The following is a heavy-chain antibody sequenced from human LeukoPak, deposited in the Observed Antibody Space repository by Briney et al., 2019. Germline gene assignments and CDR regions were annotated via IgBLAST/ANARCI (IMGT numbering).Heavy chain of an antibody. J-gene: IGHJ6*02. V-gene: IGHV4-61*08. CDR3: ARDLGGYYYYGMDV. CDR1: GGSISSGGYS. Sequence: SETLSLTCAVSGGSISSGGYSRSWIRQPPGKGLEWIGYIYYSGSTNYNPSLKSRVTISVDTSKNQFSLKLSSVTAADTAVYYCARDLGGYYYYGMDVWGQGTTVTVSS. D-gene: IGHD3-10*01. CDR2: IYYSGST.